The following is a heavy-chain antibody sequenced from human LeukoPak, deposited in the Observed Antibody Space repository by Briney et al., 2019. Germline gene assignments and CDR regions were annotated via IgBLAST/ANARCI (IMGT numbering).Heavy chain of an antibody. V-gene: IGHV3-23*01. Sequence: PGGSLRLSCAASGFTFSSYAMSWVRQAPGKGLEWVSCISGGGGATYYADSVKGRFTISRDNSKNTLYLQMNSLRADDTAVYYCAKQWLLDSWGQGTLVTVSS. CDR3: AKQWLLDS. CDR2: ISGGGGAT. J-gene: IGHJ4*02. D-gene: IGHD6-19*01. CDR1: GFTFSSYA.